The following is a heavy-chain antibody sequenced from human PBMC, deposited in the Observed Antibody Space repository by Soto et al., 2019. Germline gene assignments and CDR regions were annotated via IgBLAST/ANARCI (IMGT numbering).Heavy chain of an antibody. Sequence: QVQLVESGGGVVQPGRSLRLSCAASGFTFSSYGIHWVRQAPGKGLEWVAVISYDGSNKYYADSVKGRFTISRDNSKNTLYLQMNSLRAEDTAVYYCARNYYSGYPLYPYGLDVWGQGTTVTVSS. V-gene: IGHV3-30*03. CDR2: ISYDGSNK. D-gene: IGHD5-12*01. CDR3: ARNYYSGYPLYPYGLDV. CDR1: GFTFSSYG. J-gene: IGHJ6*02.